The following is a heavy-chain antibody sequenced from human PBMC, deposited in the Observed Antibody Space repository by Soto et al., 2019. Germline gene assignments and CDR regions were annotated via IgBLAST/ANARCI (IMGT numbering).Heavy chain of an antibody. CDR3: AKDLLGGYSYGYFDY. J-gene: IGHJ4*02. V-gene: IGHV3-23*01. Sequence: CLRLSWAASGFTFSSYAMSWVRQAPGKGLEWVSAISGSGGSTYYADSVKGRFTISRDNSKNTLYLQMNSLRAEDTAVYYCAKDLLGGYSYGYFDYWGQGTLVTVSS. CDR2: ISGSGGST. D-gene: IGHD5-18*01. CDR1: GFTFSSYA.